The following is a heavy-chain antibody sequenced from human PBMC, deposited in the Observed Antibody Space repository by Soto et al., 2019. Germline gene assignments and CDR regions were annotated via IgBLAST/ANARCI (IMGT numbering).Heavy chain of an antibody. CDR2: INHSGST. J-gene: IGHJ4*02. Sequence: SETLSLTCAVYGGSFSGYYWSGIRQPPGKGLEWIGEINHSGSTNYNPSLKSRVTISVDTSKNQFSLKLSSVTAADTAVYYCARGRSGYYFGPNYFDYWGQGTLVTVSS. V-gene: IGHV4-34*01. CDR3: ARGRSGYYFGPNYFDY. D-gene: IGHD3-3*01. CDR1: GGSFSGYY.